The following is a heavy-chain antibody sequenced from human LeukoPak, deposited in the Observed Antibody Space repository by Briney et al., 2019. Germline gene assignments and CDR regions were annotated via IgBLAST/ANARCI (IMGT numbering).Heavy chain of an antibody. V-gene: IGHV1-2*06. CDR3: ARYCSSTSCYSDY. D-gene: IGHD2-2*01. CDR1: GYTFTGYY. J-gene: IGHJ4*02. CDR2: INPISGGT. Sequence: APVKVSCKASGYTFTGYYMHWVRPAPGQGLEYMGRINPISGGTVYAQKFQGRVTMTRDTSITTAYMELTRLTSDDTAVYYCARYCSSTSCYSDYWGQGTLVTVSS.